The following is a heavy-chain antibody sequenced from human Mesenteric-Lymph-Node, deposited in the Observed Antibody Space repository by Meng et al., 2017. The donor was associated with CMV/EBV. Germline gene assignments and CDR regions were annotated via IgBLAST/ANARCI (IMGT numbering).Heavy chain of an antibody. V-gene: IGHV3-20*04. CDR3: AKDMVGCSSSSCYFKEGWFDP. CDR1: GFTFDDYG. J-gene: IGHJ5*02. CDR2: INWNGDST. D-gene: IGHD2-2*01. Sequence: GGSLRLSCAASGFTFDDYGMSWVRQTPGKGLEWVSGINWNGDSTGYADSVKGRFTISRDNAKNSLYLQMNSLRAEDTALYYCAKDMVGCSSSSCYFKEGWFDPWGQGTLVTVSS.